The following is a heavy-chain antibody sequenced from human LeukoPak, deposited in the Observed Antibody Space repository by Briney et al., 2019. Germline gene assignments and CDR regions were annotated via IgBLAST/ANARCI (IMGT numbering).Heavy chain of an antibody. V-gene: IGHV1-18*01. CDR1: GYTFTSYV. D-gene: IGHD1-14*01. J-gene: IGHJ6*03. CDR2: ISAYNSNT. Sequence: ASVKVSCKASGYTFTSYVITWVRPAPGQGVEWMGLISAYNSNTNYAQELQGRVTMTTDTSTSTAYMELRSLRSDDTAVYYCASAGRPFYYYYMDVWGKGTTVTISS. CDR3: ASAGRPFYYYYMDV.